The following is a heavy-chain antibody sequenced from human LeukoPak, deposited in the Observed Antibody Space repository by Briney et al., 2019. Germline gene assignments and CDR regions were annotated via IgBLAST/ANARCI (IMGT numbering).Heavy chain of an antibody. V-gene: IGHV3-23*01. Sequence: GGSLRLSCAASGFTFSSYAMSWVRQAPGKGLEWVSAISGSGGSTYYADSVKGRFTISRDNSKNTLYLQMNSLRAEDTAVYYCAKEIISRSTVTTAFDYWGQGTLVTVSS. D-gene: IGHD4-17*01. CDR2: ISGSGGST. J-gene: IGHJ4*02. CDR1: GFTFSSYA. CDR3: AKEIISRSTVTTAFDY.